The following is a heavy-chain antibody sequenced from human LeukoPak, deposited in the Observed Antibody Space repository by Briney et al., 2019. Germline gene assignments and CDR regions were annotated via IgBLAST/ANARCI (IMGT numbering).Heavy chain of an antibody. CDR3: ARDGYSGYDFLVDY. Sequence: GGSLRLSCAASGFTFRSYWMTWVRQAPGKGLEWVANINQDVSEKYSVDSVKGRFTISRDNAKNSLYLQMNSLRAEDTAVYYCARDGYSGYDFLVDYWGQGTLVTVSS. V-gene: IGHV3-7*01. J-gene: IGHJ4*02. D-gene: IGHD5-12*01. CDR1: GFTFRSYW. CDR2: INQDVSEK.